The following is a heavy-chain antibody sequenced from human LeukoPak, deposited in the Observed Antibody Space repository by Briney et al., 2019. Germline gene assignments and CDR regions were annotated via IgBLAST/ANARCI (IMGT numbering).Heavy chain of an antibody. D-gene: IGHD3-10*01. V-gene: IGHV3-7*01. CDR3: ARCPTYYYGAGSYYNPNY. Sequence: GGSLRLSCAASGFTFSSYWMSWVRQAPGKGLEWVANIKQDGSEKYYVDSVKGRFTISRDNAKNSLYLQMNSLRAEDTAVYYCARCPTYYYGAGSYYNPNYWGQGTLVTVSS. CDR2: IKQDGSEK. CDR1: GFTFSSYW. J-gene: IGHJ4*02.